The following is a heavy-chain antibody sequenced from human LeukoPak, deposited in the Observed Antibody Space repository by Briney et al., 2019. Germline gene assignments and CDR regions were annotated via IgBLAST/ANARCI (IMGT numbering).Heavy chain of an antibody. CDR1: GFTFDDYG. J-gene: IGHJ4*02. V-gene: IGHV3-20*04. CDR3: ARGSSLAAVARGFDY. CDR2: INWSGGST. Sequence: GGSLRLSCAASGFTFDDYGMSWVRQAPGKGLEWVSGINWSGGSTGYADSVKGRFTISRDSSKNTLHLQMNSLTAEDTAVYYCARGSSLAAVARGFDYWGQGTLVTVSS. D-gene: IGHD6-19*01.